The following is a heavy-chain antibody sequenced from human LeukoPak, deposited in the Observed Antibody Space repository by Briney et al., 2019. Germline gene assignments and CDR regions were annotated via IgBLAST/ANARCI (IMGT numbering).Heavy chain of an antibody. CDR3: ATGSGSYTNAAFGI. Sequence: ASVKVSCKVSGYTLTELSMHWVRQAPGKGLEWMGGFYPEDGETIYAQNFQGRVTMTEDTSTDTAYMELSSLRSEDTAVYYCATGSGSYTNAAFGIWGQGTMVTVSS. J-gene: IGHJ3*02. D-gene: IGHD1-26*01. V-gene: IGHV1-24*01. CDR2: FYPEDGET. CDR1: GYTLTELS.